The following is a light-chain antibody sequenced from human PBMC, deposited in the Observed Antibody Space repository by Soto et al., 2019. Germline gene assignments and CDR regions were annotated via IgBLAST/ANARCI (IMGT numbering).Light chain of an antibody. CDR2: GAS. CDR3: QQYGTSVT. J-gene: IGKJ4*01. CDR1: QSVTSNY. V-gene: IGKV3-20*01. Sequence: EIVLTQSPGTLSLSPGERATLSCRASQSVTSNYLAWYQQKPGQPPRLLICGASSRASGIPHRFSGSGSGTDFTLTISRLEPEDFAVYYCQQYGTSVTFCGGTKVEIK.